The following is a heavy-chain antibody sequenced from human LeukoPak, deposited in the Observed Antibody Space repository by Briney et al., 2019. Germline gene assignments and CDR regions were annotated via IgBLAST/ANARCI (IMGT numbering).Heavy chain of an antibody. CDR2: ISGSGGST. V-gene: IGHV3-23*01. J-gene: IGHJ4*02. CDR1: GFTFSSYA. Sequence: GGSLRLSCAASGFTFSSYAMSWVRQAPGKGLEWVSAISGSGGSTYYADSVKGRFTISRDNSKNTLYLQMNSLRSEDTAVYYCARPRNLGQWLAYFDYWGQGTLVTVSS. D-gene: IGHD6-19*01. CDR3: ARPRNLGQWLAYFDY.